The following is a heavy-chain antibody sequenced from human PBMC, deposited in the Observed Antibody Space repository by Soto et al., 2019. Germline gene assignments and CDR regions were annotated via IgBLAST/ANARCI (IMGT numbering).Heavy chain of an antibody. CDR2: ISGSGGST. D-gene: IGHD3-10*01. Sequence: PGGSLRLSCAASGFTFISYAMSWGRQAPGKGLEWVSAISGSGGSTYYADSVKGRFTISRDNSKNTLYLQMNSLRAEDTAVYYCAKLDSPYYYGSGSYLGYWGQGTLVTVSS. CDR3: AKLDSPYYYGSGSYLGY. V-gene: IGHV3-23*01. J-gene: IGHJ4*02. CDR1: GFTFISYA.